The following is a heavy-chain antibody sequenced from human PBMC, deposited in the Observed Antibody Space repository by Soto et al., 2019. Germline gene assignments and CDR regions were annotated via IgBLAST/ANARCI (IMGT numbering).Heavy chain of an antibody. V-gene: IGHV3-49*03. CDR1: EFPSGAYA. CDR2: IRSKAYGGTT. J-gene: IGHJ4*02. CDR3: TRELGYDYGDWAGAD. Sequence: PGGPWKPPGTASEFPSGAYAMSWFRQAPGKGLEWVGFIRSKAYGGTTEYAASVKGRFTISRDDSKSIAYLQMNSLKTEDTAVYYCTRELGYDYGDWAGADWGQGTLVTVSS. D-gene: IGHD4-17*01.